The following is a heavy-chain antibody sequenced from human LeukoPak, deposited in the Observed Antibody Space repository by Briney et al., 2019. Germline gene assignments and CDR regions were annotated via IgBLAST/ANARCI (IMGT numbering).Heavy chain of an antibody. Sequence: SVKVSCKASGGTFSSYAISWVRQAPGQGLEWMGRIIPILGIANYAQKFQGRVTITADKSTSTAYMELSSLRSEDTAVYYCAREAYDFWSGYYTGGYWGLGTLVTVSS. CDR1: GGTFSSYA. V-gene: IGHV1-69*04. J-gene: IGHJ4*02. D-gene: IGHD3-3*01. CDR2: IIPILGIA. CDR3: AREAYDFWSGYYTGGY.